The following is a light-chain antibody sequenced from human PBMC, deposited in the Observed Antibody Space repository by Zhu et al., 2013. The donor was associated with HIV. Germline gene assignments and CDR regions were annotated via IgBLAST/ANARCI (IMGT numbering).Light chain of an antibody. CDR2: ETS. CDR1: QTVNNNY. V-gene: IGKV3-20*01. J-gene: IGKJ1*01. Sequence: EIVLTQSPGTLSLSPGERATLSCRASQTVNNNYLAWYQQKPGQPPRLLMYETSTRAAGIPTRFSGSGSGTEFTLTITSLQSDDFALYYCQQYIRWPPTFGQGTKVGLK. CDR3: QQYIRWPPT.